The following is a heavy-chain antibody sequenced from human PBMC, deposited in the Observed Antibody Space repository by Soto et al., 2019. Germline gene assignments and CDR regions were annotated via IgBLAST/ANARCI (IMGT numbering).Heavy chain of an antibody. CDR3: ARVRDGYYYYGMDV. Sequence: GGSLRLSCAASGFTFSSYAMHWVRQAPGKGLEWVAVISYDGSNKYYADSVKGRFTISRDNSKNTLYLQMSSLRAEDTAVYCCARVRDGYYYYGMDVWGQGTTVTVSS. CDR2: ISYDGSNK. D-gene: IGHD3-22*01. CDR1: GFTFSSYA. J-gene: IGHJ6*02. V-gene: IGHV3-30-3*01.